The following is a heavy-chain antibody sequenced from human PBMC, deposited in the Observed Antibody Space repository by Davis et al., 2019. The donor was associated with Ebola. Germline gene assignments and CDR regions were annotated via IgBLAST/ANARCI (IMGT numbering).Heavy chain of an antibody. Sequence: PGGSLRLSCAASGFTFSSYGMHWVRQAPGKGLEWVAFIRYDGSNTYYADSVKGRFIISRDNYEHTLYLQMNSLRVEDTVVYFCARDPSGGSGWSVGYYGMDVWGIGTTVTVSS. V-gene: IGHV3-30*02. CDR1: GFTFSSYG. CDR3: ARDPSGGSGWSVGYYGMDV. D-gene: IGHD6-19*01. J-gene: IGHJ6*04. CDR2: IRYDGSNT.